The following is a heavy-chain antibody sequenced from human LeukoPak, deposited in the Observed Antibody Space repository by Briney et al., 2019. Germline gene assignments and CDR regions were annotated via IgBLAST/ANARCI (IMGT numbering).Heavy chain of an antibody. CDR3: AKDYQQQLLGDAFDI. D-gene: IGHD6-13*01. J-gene: IGHJ3*02. CDR2: IRSKANSFAT. V-gene: IGHV3-73*01. CDR1: GFTFSGST. Sequence: GGSLRLSCAASGFTFSGSTMHWVRQTSGKGLEWVGRIRSKANSFATAYAASVRGRFTISRDDSKNTAYLQMNSLRAEDTAVYYCAKDYQQQLLGDAFDIWGQGTMVTVSS.